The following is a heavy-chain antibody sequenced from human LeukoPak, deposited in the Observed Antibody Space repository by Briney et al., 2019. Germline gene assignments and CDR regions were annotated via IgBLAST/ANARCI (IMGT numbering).Heavy chain of an antibody. Sequence: ASVKVSRKASGGTFSSYAISWVRQAPGQGLEWMGGIIPIFGTANYAQKFQGRVTITADESTSTAYMELSSLRSEDTAVYYCARPLRFLEWLASPYYYGMDVWGQGTTVTVSS. D-gene: IGHD3-3*01. J-gene: IGHJ6*02. CDR2: IIPIFGTA. V-gene: IGHV1-69*13. CDR1: GGTFSSYA. CDR3: ARPLRFLEWLASPYYYGMDV.